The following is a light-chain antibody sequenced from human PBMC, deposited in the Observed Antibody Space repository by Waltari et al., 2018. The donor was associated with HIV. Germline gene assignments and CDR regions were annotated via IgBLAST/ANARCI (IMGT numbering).Light chain of an antibody. J-gene: IGLJ1*01. Sequence: SFELTQSTSVSVSPGQTASIPCSGERLGDYDVCWYQQKPGQSPALVIYQNNKRPSGIPERFSGSNSGNTATLTISGTQAMDEADYYCQAWDSVTGVFGTGTKVTVL. CDR1: RLGDYD. CDR3: QAWDSVTGV. CDR2: QNN. V-gene: IGLV3-1*01.